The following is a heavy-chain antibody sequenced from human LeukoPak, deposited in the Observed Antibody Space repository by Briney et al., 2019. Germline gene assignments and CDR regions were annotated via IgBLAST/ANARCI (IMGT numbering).Heavy chain of an antibody. J-gene: IGHJ3*02. CDR3: TREDDSSGYRSFDI. D-gene: IGHD3-22*01. V-gene: IGHV1-2*06. Sequence: GASVKVSCKASGYTFTGYYIHWVRQAPGQGLEWMGRINPNSGGTNYAQKFQGRVTMTRDTSISTAYMDLSSLRSDDTAVYYCTREDDSSGYRSFDIWGQGTMVTVSS. CDR1: GYTFTGYY. CDR2: INPNSGGT.